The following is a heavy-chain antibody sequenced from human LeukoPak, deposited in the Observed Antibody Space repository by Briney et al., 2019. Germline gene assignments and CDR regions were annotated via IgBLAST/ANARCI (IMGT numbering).Heavy chain of an antibody. D-gene: IGHD2-2*01. Sequence: PGGSLRLSCAASGFTFSSHGMQWVRQAPGKGLEWVTVIASDGSAQYYIDSVKGRFTTSRDNSKNMLYLQMNSLRTEDTAVYYRAREASVTNWYFDLWGRGALVSVSS. CDR2: IASDGSAQ. CDR3: AREASVTNWYFDL. J-gene: IGHJ2*01. CDR1: GFTFSSHG. V-gene: IGHV3-30*03.